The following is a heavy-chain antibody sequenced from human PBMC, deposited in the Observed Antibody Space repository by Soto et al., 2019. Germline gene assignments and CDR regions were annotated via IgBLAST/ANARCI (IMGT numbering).Heavy chain of an antibody. D-gene: IGHD2-21*01. V-gene: IGHV3-74*01. CDR1: GFPFSSYW. Sequence: EVQLVESGGGLVQPGGSLRLSCAASGFPFSSYWMHWVRQAPGKGLVCVSRIKTDGSSTDYADSLKGRFTISRDNAKNTVYLQINRLRVEDTAVYYCVRVIYQHYGMDVWGQGTKVTVSS. CDR2: IKTDGSST. J-gene: IGHJ6*02. CDR3: VRVIYQHYGMDV.